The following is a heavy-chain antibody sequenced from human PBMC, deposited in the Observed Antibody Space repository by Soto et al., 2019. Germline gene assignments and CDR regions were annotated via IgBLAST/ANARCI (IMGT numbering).Heavy chain of an antibody. V-gene: IGHV5-10-1*01. CDR3: ARSTYATAHYSYYGMDV. D-gene: IGHD3-16*01. CDR2: IDPSDSYT. Sequence: PGESLKISWKGSGYSFTSYWIRWVRQMPGKGLEWMGRIDPSDSYTNYSPSFQGHVTLSADKSISTAYLQWSSLKASDTAMYYCARSTYATAHYSYYGMDVWGQGTTVTVSS. J-gene: IGHJ6*02. CDR1: GYSFTSYW.